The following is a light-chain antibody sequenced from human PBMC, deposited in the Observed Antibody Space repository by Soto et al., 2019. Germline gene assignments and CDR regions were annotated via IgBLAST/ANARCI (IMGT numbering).Light chain of an antibody. CDR2: DAS. CDR1: QSVGGY. V-gene: IGKV3-11*01. Sequence: EIVLTQSPATLSLSPGERATLSCRASQSVGGYLDWYQQKPGQAPRLLIYDASNRASRIPARFSGSGSGTDFTLTISSLEPEDLAVYYCHQRSNWPPLTFGGGTKVEIK. J-gene: IGKJ4*01. CDR3: HQRSNWPPLT.